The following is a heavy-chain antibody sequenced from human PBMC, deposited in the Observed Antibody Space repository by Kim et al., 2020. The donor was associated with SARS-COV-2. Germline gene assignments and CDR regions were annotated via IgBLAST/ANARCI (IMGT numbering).Heavy chain of an antibody. J-gene: IGHJ3*02. Sequence: SETLSLTCTVSGGSISSYYWSWIRQPPGKGLEWIGYIYYSGSTNYNPSLKSRVTISVDTSKNQFSLKLSSVTAADTAVYYCARKGQDAFDIWGQGTMVTVSS. CDR3: ARKGQDAFDI. CDR1: GGSISSYY. V-gene: IGHV4-59*13. CDR2: IYYSGST.